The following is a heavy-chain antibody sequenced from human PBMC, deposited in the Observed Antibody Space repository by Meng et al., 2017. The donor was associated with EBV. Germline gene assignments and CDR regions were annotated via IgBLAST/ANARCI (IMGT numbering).Heavy chain of an antibody. J-gene: IGHJ4*02. CDR3: ASESGRGFTPDY. Sequence: QVQVPQSGDGVKKACSWVKVSCRTYGGTFRSDAVSWVRQAPGQGLEWMGGLIPMSGAPHYAQKFQDRVTIIADESTSTHSMELNNLRFEDTAMYYCASESGRGFTPDYWGQGTLVTVSS. V-gene: IGHV1-69*01. D-gene: IGHD3-10*01. CDR1: GGTFRSDA. CDR2: LIPMSGAP.